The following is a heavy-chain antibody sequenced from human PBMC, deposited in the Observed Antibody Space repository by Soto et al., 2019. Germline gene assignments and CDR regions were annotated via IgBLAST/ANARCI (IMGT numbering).Heavy chain of an antibody. CDR1: GFTFNNYA. V-gene: IGHV3-23*01. CDR3: AKDQYTVPGSTDS. CDR2: ISASGGRT. D-gene: IGHD3-10*01. J-gene: IGHJ4*02. Sequence: GGSLRLSCAASGFTFNNYAMSLVRQAPGKGLEWVSAISASGGRTYYADSVQGRFTISRDNSKNTLHLQMNSLRAEDTAVYYCAKDQYTVPGSTDSWGQRTLVTVSS.